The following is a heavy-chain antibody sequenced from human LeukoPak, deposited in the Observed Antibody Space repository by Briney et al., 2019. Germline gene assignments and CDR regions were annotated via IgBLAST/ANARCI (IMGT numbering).Heavy chain of an antibody. CDR2: ISGSSDST. CDR1: GFSFSSYA. V-gene: IGHV3-23*01. Sequence: GGSLRLSCAASGFSFSSYAMTWVRQAPGKGLEWVSTISGSSDSTYYADSVKGRFTISRDNSKNTLYLQMNSLRAEDTAVYYCTKDRANDVLEYFQYWGQGTLATVPS. CDR3: TKDRANDVLEYFQY. D-gene: IGHD2-8*01. J-gene: IGHJ1*01.